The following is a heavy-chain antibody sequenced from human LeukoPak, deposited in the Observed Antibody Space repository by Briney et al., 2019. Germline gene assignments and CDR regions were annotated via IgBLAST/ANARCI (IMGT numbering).Heavy chain of an antibody. J-gene: IGHJ3*02. D-gene: IGHD1-26*01. Sequence: SETLSLTCTVSGGSISSSSYYWGWIRQPPGKGLEWIGTMYYSGSTYYNPSLKSRVTISIDTSKNQFSLELSSVTATDTAIYYCARQGGGGRAFDIWGQGTMVTVSS. CDR2: MYYSGST. CDR3: ARQGGGGRAFDI. CDR1: GGSISSSSYY. V-gene: IGHV4-39*01.